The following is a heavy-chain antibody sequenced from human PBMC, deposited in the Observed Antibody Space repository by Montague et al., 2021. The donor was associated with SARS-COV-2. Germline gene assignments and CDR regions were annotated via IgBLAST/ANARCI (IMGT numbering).Heavy chain of an antibody. J-gene: IGHJ4*02. CDR2: IYYSGST. V-gene: IGHV4-59*08. Sequence: SETLSLTCTVSGGSISSYYWSWIRQPPGKGLEWIRYIYYSGSTNYNPSLKSRVTISVDTSKNQFSLKLSSVTAADTAVYYCARRVLGCCSGGRCYAGFDYWGQGTLVTVSS. D-gene: IGHD2-15*01. CDR1: GGSISSYY. CDR3: ARRVLGCCSGGRCYAGFDY.